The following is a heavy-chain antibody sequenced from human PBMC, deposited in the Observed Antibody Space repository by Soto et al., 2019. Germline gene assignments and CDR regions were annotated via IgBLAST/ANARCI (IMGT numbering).Heavy chain of an antibody. V-gene: IGHV5-51*01. Sequence: GESLKISCKGSGYSFTTYWINWVRQMPGKGLEWMGIIYPGDSDTRYSPSFQGQVTISADKSINTAYLQSRGLKASDTAVYYCARHHGSPASDFGMDVWGQGTTVTVSS. CDR1: GYSFTTYW. D-gene: IGHD6-13*01. CDR3: ARHHGSPASDFGMDV. J-gene: IGHJ6*02. CDR2: IYPGDSDT.